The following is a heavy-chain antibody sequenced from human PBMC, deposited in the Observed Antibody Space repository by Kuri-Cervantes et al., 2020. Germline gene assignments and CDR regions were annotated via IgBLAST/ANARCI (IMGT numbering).Heavy chain of an antibody. D-gene: IGHD6-6*01. V-gene: IGHV3-9*01. CDR3: VKDRSLGARRGPFDY. CDR1: GFSFDDYG. J-gene: IGHJ4*02. CDR2: LAWNSGST. Sequence: GGSLRLSCAASGFSFDDYGMSWVRQAPGKGLEWVAGLAWNSGSTGYADSVKGRFTISRDNAKNSLYLQMNSLRPEDTALYYCVKDRSLGARRGPFDYWGQGTLVTVSS.